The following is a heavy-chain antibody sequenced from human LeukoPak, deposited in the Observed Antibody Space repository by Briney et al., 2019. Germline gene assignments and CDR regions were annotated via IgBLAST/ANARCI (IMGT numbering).Heavy chain of an antibody. J-gene: IGHJ1*01. CDR1: GYSISSGYY. CDR2: IYHSGST. V-gene: IGHV4-38-2*02. Sequence: PSETLSLTCTVSGYSISSGYYWGWIRQPPGKGLEWIGSIYHSGSTYYNPSLKSRVTISVDRSKNQFSLKLSSVTAADTAVYYCARVYSSGSRAFQHWGQGTLVTVSS. CDR3: ARVYSSGSRAFQH. D-gene: IGHD6-19*01.